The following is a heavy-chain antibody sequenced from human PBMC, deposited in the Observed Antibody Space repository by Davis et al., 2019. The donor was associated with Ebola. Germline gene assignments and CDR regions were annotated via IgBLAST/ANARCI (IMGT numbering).Heavy chain of an antibody. V-gene: IGHV5-51*01. CDR2: IYSGDSDT. D-gene: IGHD6-19*01. CDR3: ARPKYSSGWYVNFQH. Sequence: KVSCKGSGYSFTSYWIGWVRQMPGKGLEWMGIIYSGDSDTRYSPSFQGQVTISADKSISTAYLQWSSLKASDTAMYYCARPKYSSGWYVNFQHWGQGTLVTVSS. CDR1: GYSFTSYW. J-gene: IGHJ1*01.